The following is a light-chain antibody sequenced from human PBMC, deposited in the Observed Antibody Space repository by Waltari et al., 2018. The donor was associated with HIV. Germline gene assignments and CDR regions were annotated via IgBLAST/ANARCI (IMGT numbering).Light chain of an antibody. CDR2: DVT. J-gene: IGLJ3*02. V-gene: IGLV2-14*03. CDR3: SSYVGSSTSWL. CDR1: SDTVGSYNY. Sequence: QSALTQPASVPASPGQSIVISCTGTSDTVGSYNYVSRDQQHPGKVPKLVIRDVTSRPSGVSNRFSGSKSGNTASLTISGLRADDEADYYCSSYVGSSTSWLFGGGTKLTV.